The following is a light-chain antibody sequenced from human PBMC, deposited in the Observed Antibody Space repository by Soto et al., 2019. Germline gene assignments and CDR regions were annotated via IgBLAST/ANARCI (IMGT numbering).Light chain of an antibody. Sequence: DIQMTQSPSTLSASVGDRVTITCRASQSISSWLAWYQQKAGKAPKVLIYKASRLESGVPSRGGGDGSSTEFTLTINSLQPDDFGTYYCQQYDSYPRTFGQGTRVEI. CDR1: QSISSW. J-gene: IGKJ1*01. CDR2: KAS. V-gene: IGKV1-5*03. CDR3: QQYDSYPRT.